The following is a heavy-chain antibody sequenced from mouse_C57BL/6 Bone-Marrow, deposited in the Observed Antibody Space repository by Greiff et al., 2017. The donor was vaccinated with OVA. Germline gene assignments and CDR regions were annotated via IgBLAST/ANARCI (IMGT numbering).Heavy chain of an antibody. CDR2: IYPGSGST. J-gene: IGHJ2*01. CDR3: ARALYYYGSPYY. Sequence: QVQLKQPGAELVKPGASVKMSCKASGYTFTSYWITWVKQRPGQGLEWIGDIYPGSGSTNYNEKFKSKATLTVDTSSSTAYMQLSSLTSEDSAVYYCARALYYYGSPYYWGQGTTLTVSS. V-gene: IGHV1-55*01. D-gene: IGHD1-1*01. CDR1: GYTFTSYW.